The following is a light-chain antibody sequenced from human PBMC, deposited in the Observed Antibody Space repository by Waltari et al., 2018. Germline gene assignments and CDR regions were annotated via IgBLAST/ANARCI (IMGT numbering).Light chain of an antibody. Sequence: EVVLTQSPATLALSPGERATLSCRASQSVSSYLAWYQQKPCQAPRLLIYDASKRATGSPARFTGSGSGTHFTLTISSLEPEDFAVYYCQQRSKWFTFGGGTKVEIK. J-gene: IGKJ4*01. CDR2: DAS. V-gene: IGKV3-11*01. CDR3: QQRSKWFT. CDR1: QSVSSY.